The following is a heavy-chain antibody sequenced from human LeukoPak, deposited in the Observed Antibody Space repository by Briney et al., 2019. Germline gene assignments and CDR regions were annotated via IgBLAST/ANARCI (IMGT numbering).Heavy chain of an antibody. V-gene: IGHV4-59*01. CDR2: IYYSGST. J-gene: IGHJ5*02. D-gene: IGHD3-22*01. Sequence: PSETLSLTCTVSGGSISSYYWSWIRQPPGKGLEWIGYIYYSGSTNYNPSLKSQVTISVDTSKNQFSLKLSSVTAADTAVYYCARAITTMGMAWFDPWGQGTLVTVPS. CDR1: GGSISSYY. CDR3: ARAITTMGMAWFDP.